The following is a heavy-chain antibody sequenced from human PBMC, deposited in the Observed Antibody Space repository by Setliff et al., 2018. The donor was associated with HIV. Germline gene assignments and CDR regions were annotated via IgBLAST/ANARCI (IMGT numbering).Heavy chain of an antibody. CDR3: ATATLQFLEWSTTPHNWFDP. D-gene: IGHD3-3*01. V-gene: IGHV1-69*13. CDR1: GDSFSSYD. CDR2: IIPIFVTP. Sequence: GASVKVSCKASGDSFSSYDISWVRQAPGQGPEWMGRIIPIFVTPNYAQKFQDRVTITADESTSTAYMELSSLRSEDTAVYYCATATLQFLEWSTTPHNWFDPWGQGTLVTVSS. J-gene: IGHJ5*02.